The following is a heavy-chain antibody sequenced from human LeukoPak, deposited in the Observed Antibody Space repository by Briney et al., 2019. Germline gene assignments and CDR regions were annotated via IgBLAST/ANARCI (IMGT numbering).Heavy chain of an antibody. V-gene: IGHV3-23*01. Sequence: GGSLRLSCEASGFTFNIYAMTWVRQDPGKGLEWVSAIGGSGDRTYYADSVKGRFTISRDNSKNTLYLQMNSLRAEDTAVYYCAKDRTQQPYGIFDYWGQGTLVTVSS. CDR1: GFTFNIYA. CDR3: AKDRTQQPYGIFDY. J-gene: IGHJ4*02. D-gene: IGHD6-13*01. CDR2: IGGSGDRT.